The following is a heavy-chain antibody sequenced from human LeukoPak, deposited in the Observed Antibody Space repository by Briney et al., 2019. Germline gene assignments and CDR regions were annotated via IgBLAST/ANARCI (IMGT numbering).Heavy chain of an antibody. J-gene: IGHJ4*02. D-gene: IGHD3-3*01. CDR3: ARVFEGTRSGYYFDY. V-gene: IGHV4-30-4*01. Sequence: PSETLSLTCTVSGGSISSGDYYWSWIRQPPGKGLEWIGYIYYSGSTYYNPSLKSRVTISVDTSKNQFSLKLSSVTAADTAVYYCARVFEGTRSGYYFDYWGQGTLVTVSS. CDR1: GGSISSGDYY. CDR2: IYYSGST.